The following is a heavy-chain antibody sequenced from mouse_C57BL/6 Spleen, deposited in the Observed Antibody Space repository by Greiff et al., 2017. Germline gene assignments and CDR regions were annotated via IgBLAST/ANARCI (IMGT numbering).Heavy chain of an antibody. Sequence: QVQLQQSGAELVRPGASVTLSCKASGYTFTDYEMHWVKQTPVHGLEWIGAIDPETGGTAYNQKFKGKAILTADKSSSTAYMELRSLTSEDSAVYYCTRDSNPWYFDVWGTGTTVTVSS. D-gene: IGHD2-5*01. J-gene: IGHJ1*03. V-gene: IGHV1-15*01. CDR3: TRDSNPWYFDV. CDR1: GYTFTDYE. CDR2: IDPETGGT.